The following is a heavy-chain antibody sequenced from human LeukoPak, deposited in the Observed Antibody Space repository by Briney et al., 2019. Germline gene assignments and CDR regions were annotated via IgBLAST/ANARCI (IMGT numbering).Heavy chain of an antibody. J-gene: IGHJ6*03. Sequence: ASVKVSCKASGYTFTGHYMHWVRQAPGQGLEWMGWINPNSGGTNYAQKFQGRVTMTRDTSISTAYMELSRLRSDDTAVYYCARGDGSGSQYYYYYYYMDVWGKGTTVTISS. CDR3: ARGDGSGSQYYYYYYYMDV. D-gene: IGHD3-10*01. CDR1: GYTFTGHY. V-gene: IGHV1-2*02. CDR2: INPNSGGT.